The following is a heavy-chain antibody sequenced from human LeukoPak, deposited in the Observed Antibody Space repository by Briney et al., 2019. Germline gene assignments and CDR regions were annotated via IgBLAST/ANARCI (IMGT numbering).Heavy chain of an antibody. Sequence: SETLSLTCAVSGASISSGGYSWSWIRQPPGKGLEWIGCIYHTGSTNYNPSLKSRVTISVDTSKNQFSLKLSSVTAADTAVYYCARLGGAVVPAAVYGMDVWGQGTTVTVSS. CDR1: GASISSGGYS. CDR2: IYHTGST. V-gene: IGHV4-30-2*01. J-gene: IGHJ6*02. CDR3: ARLGGAVVPAAVYGMDV. D-gene: IGHD2-2*01.